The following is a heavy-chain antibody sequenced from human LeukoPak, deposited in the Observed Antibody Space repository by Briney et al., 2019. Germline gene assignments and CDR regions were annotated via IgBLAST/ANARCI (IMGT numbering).Heavy chain of an antibody. CDR2: ISAYNGNT. V-gene: IGHV1-18*01. D-gene: IGHD1-26*01. Sequence: ASVKVSCKASGYTFTSYGISWVRQAPGQGLEWMGWISAYNGNTNYAQKLQGRVTMTTDTSTSTAYMELRSLRSDDTAVYYCAREEGYSGSCYGWFLFDYWGQGTLVTVSS. J-gene: IGHJ4*02. CDR3: AREEGYSGSCYGWFLFDY. CDR1: GYTFTSYG.